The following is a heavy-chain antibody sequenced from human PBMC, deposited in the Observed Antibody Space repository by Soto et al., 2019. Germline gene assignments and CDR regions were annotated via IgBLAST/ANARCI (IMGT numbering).Heavy chain of an antibody. Sequence: VESLRIWWKGVGGMCTSYWIGWVLQMPGKVLELMGIIYPVDSDTRYSKSSQGQVTISADKSISTASLQWSSLKASDTAMYYSARQVKPYYYYCIDVWGKGTTLTVSS. CDR1: GGMCTSYW. CDR3: ARQVKPYYYYCIDV. J-gene: IGHJ6*03. V-gene: IGHV5-51*01. CDR2: IYPVDSDT.